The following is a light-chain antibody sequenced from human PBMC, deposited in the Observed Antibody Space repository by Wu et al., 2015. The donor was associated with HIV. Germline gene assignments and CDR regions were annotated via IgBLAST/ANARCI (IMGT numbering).Light chain of an antibody. CDR3: QQYNDWIT. CDR1: QSISSN. J-gene: IGKJ5*01. V-gene: IGKV3-15*01. Sequence: EIVLTQSPATLSLSPGERATLSCRASQSISSNLAWYQQKPGQAPRLLIYGASTRATGVPARFSGSGSGTEFTLTITSLQSEDFALYYCQQYNDWITFGQGTRLEIK. CDR2: GAS.